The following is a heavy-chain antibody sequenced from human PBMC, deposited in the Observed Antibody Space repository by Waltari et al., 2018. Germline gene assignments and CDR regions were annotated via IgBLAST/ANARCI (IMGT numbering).Heavy chain of an antibody. D-gene: IGHD2-2*01. J-gene: IGHJ6*03. V-gene: IGHV4-38-2*01. CDR3: AAYQPSRRYYYYYMDV. CDR2: IYHSGST. Sequence: QVQLQESGPGLVKPSETLSLTCAVSGYSISSGYYWGWIRQPPGKGLEWIGSIYHSGSTSANPSLKGRVTIAVDTSKNQFSLKLSSVTAADTAVYYCAAYQPSRRYYYYYMDVWGKGTTVTVSS. CDR1: GYSISSGYY.